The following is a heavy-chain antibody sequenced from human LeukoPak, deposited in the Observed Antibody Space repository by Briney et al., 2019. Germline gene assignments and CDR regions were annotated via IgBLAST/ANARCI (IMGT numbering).Heavy chain of an antibody. D-gene: IGHD6-6*01. CDR1: GYTFTNYY. V-gene: IGHV1-46*01. CDR3: ALAARYYYYGMDV. CDR2: IDPSGGST. J-gene: IGHJ6*02. Sequence: ASVKVSCKASGYTFTNYYMHWVRQAPGQGLEWMGIIDPSGGSTSNAQRFQGGVTMTRDTSTSTVYMELSSLRSEDTAVYYCALAARYYYYGMDVWGQGTTVTVSS.